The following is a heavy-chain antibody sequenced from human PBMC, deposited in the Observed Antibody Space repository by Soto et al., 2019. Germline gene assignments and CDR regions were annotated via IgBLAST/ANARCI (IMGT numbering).Heavy chain of an antibody. V-gene: IGHV1-69*13. CDR3: ARGVAFEGNY. Sequence: SVKVSCKASGGAFSSYAISWVRQAPGQGLEWMGGIIPIFGTANYAQKFQGRVTTTADESTSTAYMELSSLRSEDTAVYYCARGVAFEGNYWGQGTLVTVSS. CDR1: GGAFSSYA. CDR2: IIPIFGTA. D-gene: IGHD3-16*01. J-gene: IGHJ4*02.